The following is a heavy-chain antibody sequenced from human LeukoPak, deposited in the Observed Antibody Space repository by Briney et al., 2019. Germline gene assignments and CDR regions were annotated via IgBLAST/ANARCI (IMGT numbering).Heavy chain of an antibody. V-gene: IGHV1-46*01. J-gene: IGHJ4*02. CDR2: INPSGGST. CDR1: GYTFSSYF. CDR3: ARGSRTIYYFDY. D-gene: IGHD1-1*01. Sequence: ASVKVSCKASGYTFSSYFIHWVRQAPGQGLEWMGIINPSGGSTSYAQKFQGRVTMPSDMSTGIVYMELSSLISEDSAVYYCARGSRTIYYFDYWGQGTLVTVSS.